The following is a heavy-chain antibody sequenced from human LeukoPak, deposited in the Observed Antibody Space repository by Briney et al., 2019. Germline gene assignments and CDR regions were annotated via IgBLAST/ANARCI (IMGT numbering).Heavy chain of an antibody. V-gene: IGHV3-30*18. Sequence: GRSLRLSCAASGFFFSSYGMHWVRQAPGKGLEWVAGTSYDGTNKFYGDSVKGRFTISGDNSQNTLCLQMDSLRAEDTAVYYCAKSTRVNSRDYGMDVWGQGTTVTVFS. D-gene: IGHD1-7*01. J-gene: IGHJ6*02. CDR2: TSYDGTNK. CDR1: GFFFSSYG. CDR3: AKSTRVNSRDYGMDV.